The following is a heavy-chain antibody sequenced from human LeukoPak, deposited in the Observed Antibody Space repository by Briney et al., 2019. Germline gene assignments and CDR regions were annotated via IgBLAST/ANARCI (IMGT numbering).Heavy chain of an antibody. J-gene: IGHJ3*02. Sequence: SETLSLTCTVSGGSISTFYWSWIRQRPGKGLEWIGEINHSGSTNYNPSLKSRVTISVDTSKNQFSLKLSSVTAADTAVYYCARAEQWLPHDAFDIWGQGTMVTVSS. CDR2: INHSGST. V-gene: IGHV4-34*01. CDR1: GGSISTFY. CDR3: ARAEQWLPHDAFDI. D-gene: IGHD6-19*01.